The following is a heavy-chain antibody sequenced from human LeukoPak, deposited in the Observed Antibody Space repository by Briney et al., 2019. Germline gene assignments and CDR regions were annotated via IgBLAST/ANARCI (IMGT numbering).Heavy chain of an antibody. D-gene: IGHD3-9*01. V-gene: IGHV1-18*01. J-gene: IGHJ4*02. CDR3: ARMILLLGDVLTVPPRGFDY. Sequence: SSVKVSCKASGYTFTTYGISWVRQAPGQGLEWSGRISVYNGNTNYAQKLEGRVTMTTDTSTSTAYMELRRLRSDDTAVYYCARMILLLGDVLTVPPRGFDYWGQGTLVTVSS. CDR1: GYTFTTYG. CDR2: ISVYNGNT.